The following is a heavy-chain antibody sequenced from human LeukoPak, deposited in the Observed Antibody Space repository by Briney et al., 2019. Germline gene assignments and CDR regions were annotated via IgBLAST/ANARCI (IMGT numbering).Heavy chain of an antibody. CDR1: GYTFTSYA. D-gene: IGHD7-27*01. V-gene: IGHV7-4-1*02. CDR2: INTNTGNP. J-gene: IGHJ6*02. Sequence: ASVKVSCKASGYTFTSYAMNWVRQAPGQGLEWMGWINTNTGNPTYAQGFTGRFVFSLDTSVSTAYLRISSLKAEDTAVYYCASLTLTGEEDYYYGMDVWGQGTTVTVSS. CDR3: ASLTLTGEEDYYYGMDV.